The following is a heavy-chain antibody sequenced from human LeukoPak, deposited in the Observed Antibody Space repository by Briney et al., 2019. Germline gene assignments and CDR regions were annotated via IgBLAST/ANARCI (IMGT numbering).Heavy chain of an antibody. D-gene: IGHD1-26*01. J-gene: IGHJ4*02. CDR3: ARDLGATFDY. V-gene: IGHV4-30-4*08. CDR2: IYYSGST. Sequence: ASQTLSLSCTVSGGSISSGDYYWSWIRQPPGKGLEWIGYIYYSGSTYYNPSLKSRVTISVDTSKNQFPLKLSSVTAADTAVYYCARDLGATFDYWGQRTLVTVSS. CDR1: GGSISSGDYY.